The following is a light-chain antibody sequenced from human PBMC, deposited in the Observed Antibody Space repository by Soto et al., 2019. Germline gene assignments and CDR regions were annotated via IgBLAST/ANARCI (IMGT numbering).Light chain of an antibody. Sequence: EIVLTQSPGTLSLSPGERATLSCRASQSVSSSYLAWYQQKPGQAPRLLIYGASSRATGIPDRCSGCGCATDFTLTILRLEHEDVALYYCQQYGSSPPYTFGQATKLEIK. CDR2: GAS. V-gene: IGKV3-20*01. J-gene: IGKJ2*01. CDR1: QSVSSSY. CDR3: QQYGSSPPYT.